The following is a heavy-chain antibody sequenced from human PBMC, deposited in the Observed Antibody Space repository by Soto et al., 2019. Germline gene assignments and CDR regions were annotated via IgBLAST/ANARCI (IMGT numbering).Heavy chain of an antibody. CDR3: AGFGRANLYFDY. CDR1: GCTFSSYA. CDR2: ISGSGGST. V-gene: IGHV3-23*01. J-gene: IGHJ4*02. Sequence: PGGSLRLSCAAAGCTFSSYAMSWVLQAPGKGLEWVSAISGSGGSTYYADSVKGRFTISRDNSKNTLYLQMNSLRAEDTAVYYCAGFGRANLYFDYWGQAPLVTVSS. D-gene: IGHD3-16*01.